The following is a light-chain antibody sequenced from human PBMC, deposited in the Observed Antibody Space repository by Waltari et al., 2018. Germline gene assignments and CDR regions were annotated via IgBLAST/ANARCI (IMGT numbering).Light chain of an antibody. CDR3: QQRSKWPPT. CDR2: DAS. J-gene: IGKJ5*01. V-gene: IGKV3-11*01. Sequence: EIVLAQSPATLSLSPGARATLSCRASQSISSYLAWYQQKPGQAPSLLIYDASHRATGIPARFSGSGAGTDFTLTISSLEPEDFAVYYCQQRSKWPPTFGQGTRLEIK. CDR1: QSISSY.